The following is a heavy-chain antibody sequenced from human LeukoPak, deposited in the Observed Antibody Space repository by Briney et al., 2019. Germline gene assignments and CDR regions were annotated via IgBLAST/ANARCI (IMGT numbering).Heavy chain of an antibody. CDR3: AKTYYYDSSGPMGDFHY. J-gene: IGHJ4*02. V-gene: IGHV3-23*01. CDR1: GFIFSSYA. CDR2: ISVSGGTT. D-gene: IGHD3-22*01. Sequence: GGSLRLSCAASGFIFSSYAMNWVRQAPGKGLEWVSGISVSGGTTYYADSVKGRFTISRDNSKNTLYLQMNSLRAEDTAFYYCAKTYYYDSSGPMGDFHYWGQGTLVTVSS.